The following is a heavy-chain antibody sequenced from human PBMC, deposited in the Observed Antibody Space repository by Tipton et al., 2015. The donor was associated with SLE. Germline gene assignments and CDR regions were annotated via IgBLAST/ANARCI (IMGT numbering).Heavy chain of an antibody. CDR3: VTVFGVITPDAFDI. J-gene: IGHJ3*02. Sequence: LRLSCSVSGGSISSNYWSWIRQPPGKGLEWIGYVYYSGSANYNPSLKSRVTISVDTSKNQFSLKLSSVTATDTAVYYCVTVFGVITPDAFDIWGQGTMVSVSS. CDR2: VYYSGSA. V-gene: IGHV4-59*08. CDR1: GGSISSNY. D-gene: IGHD3-3*01.